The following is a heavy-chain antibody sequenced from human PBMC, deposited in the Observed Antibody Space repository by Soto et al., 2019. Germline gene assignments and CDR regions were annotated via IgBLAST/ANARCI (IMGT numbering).Heavy chain of an antibody. Sequence: QVQLVQSGAEVRKPGSSVKVSCKTSGGLISKYSFNWVRQAPGQGLEWRGGALPISGSTDYAQKFQGRLTITADRSTSTVYMELSRLRSDDTANYYCATIRVRGGPLRFEDGGQGMLISVSS. CDR2: ALPISGST. CDR3: ATIRVRGGPLRFED. D-gene: IGHD5-12*01. CDR1: GGLISKYS. V-gene: IGHV1-69*06. J-gene: IGHJ4*01.